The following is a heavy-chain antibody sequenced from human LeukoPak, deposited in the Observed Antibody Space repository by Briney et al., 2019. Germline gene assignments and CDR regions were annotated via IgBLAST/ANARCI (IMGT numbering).Heavy chain of an antibody. V-gene: IGHV3-21*01. CDR3: ARNLKTGTTFTALGY. CDR1: GFTFSSYS. CDR2: ISSSSSYI. Sequence: GGSLRLSCAASGFTFSSYSMNWVRQAPGKGLELVSSISSSSSYIYYADSVKGRFTISRDNAKNSLYLQMNSLRAEDTAVYYRARNLKTGTTFTALGYWGQGTLVTVSS. J-gene: IGHJ4*02. D-gene: IGHD1-1*01.